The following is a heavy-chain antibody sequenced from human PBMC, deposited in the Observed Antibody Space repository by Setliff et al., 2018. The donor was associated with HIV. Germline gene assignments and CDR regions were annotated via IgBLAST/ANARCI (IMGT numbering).Heavy chain of an antibody. J-gene: IGHJ4*02. V-gene: IGHV4-61*09. CDR1: GGSLSSGSHY. CDR2: FYTSGTT. D-gene: IGHD2-15*01. Sequence: SETLSLTCSVSGGSLSSGSHYCTWLRQAAGKGLEWIGHFYTSGTTNYNPSLESRVTISVDTSRNQFSPKLTSVTAADTAVYYCARRPIKGYGPFDSWGPGTLVTVSS. CDR3: ARRPIKGYGPFDS.